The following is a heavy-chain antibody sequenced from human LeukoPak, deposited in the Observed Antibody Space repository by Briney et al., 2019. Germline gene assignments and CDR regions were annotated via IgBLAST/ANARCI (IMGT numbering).Heavy chain of an antibody. CDR2: IKTDGSST. CDR1: GFTFSSYW. V-gene: IGHV3-74*01. D-gene: IGHD6-13*01. J-gene: IGHJ4*02. CDR3: AREGGYSSSLAY. Sequence: PGGSLRLSCAASGFTFSSYWMHWVRQAPGKGLVWVSRIKTDGSSTSYADSVKGRFTISRDNAKNTLYLQMNSLRAEDTAVYYCAREGGYSSSLAYWGQRTLVTVSS.